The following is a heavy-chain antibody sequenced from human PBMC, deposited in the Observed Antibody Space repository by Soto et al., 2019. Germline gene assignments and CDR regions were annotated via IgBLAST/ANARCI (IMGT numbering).Heavy chain of an antibody. CDR1: GVTFSYYA. Sequence: GGSLRLSCAASGVTFSYYAMSWVRQAPGKRLEWVSAISGSGGGTYYADSVKGRFTISRDNSKNTVYLQMNSLRAEDTAVYYCAKDGVFDSSGYYSNFDYWGQGTLVTVSS. D-gene: IGHD3-22*01. V-gene: IGHV3-23*01. CDR3: AKDGVFDSSGYYSNFDY. CDR2: ISGSGGGT. J-gene: IGHJ4*02.